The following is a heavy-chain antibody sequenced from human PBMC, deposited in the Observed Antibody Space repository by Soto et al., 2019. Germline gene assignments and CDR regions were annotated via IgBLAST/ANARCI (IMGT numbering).Heavy chain of an antibody. Sequence: PSETLSLTCTVSGGSISSNSYYWAWIRQPPGKGLEWIGSGYHGGNTNYNPSHKSRVTISVDTSTNQFSLKLSSVTAADTAVYYCARPSGGWFDPWGQGTLVTVSS. CDR2: GYHGGNT. CDR3: ARPSGGWFDP. V-gene: IGHV4-39*01. CDR1: GGSISSNSYY. D-gene: IGHD3-10*01. J-gene: IGHJ5*02.